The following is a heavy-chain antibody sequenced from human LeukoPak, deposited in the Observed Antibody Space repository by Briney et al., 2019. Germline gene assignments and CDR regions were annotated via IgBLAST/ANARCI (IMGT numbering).Heavy chain of an antibody. CDR1: GGSISGYY. J-gene: IGHJ4*02. CDR3: ARAPTTIYFFDC. Sequence: SETLSLTCTVSGGSISGYYWNWIRQPPGKGLEWIGYISYSGSTNYNPSLKSRVTISVDTSKNQFSLKLNSVTAADTAVYYCARAPTTIYFFDCWGQGTLVTVSS. D-gene: IGHD2/OR15-2a*01. V-gene: IGHV4-59*01. CDR2: ISYSGST.